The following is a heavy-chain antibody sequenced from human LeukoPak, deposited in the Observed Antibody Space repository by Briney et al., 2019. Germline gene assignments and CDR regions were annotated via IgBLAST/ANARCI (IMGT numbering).Heavy chain of an antibody. D-gene: IGHD3-22*01. J-gene: IGHJ4*02. CDR2: INPSGGST. V-gene: IGHV1-46*01. CDR3: ARVSPPYYDSSGYGDY. Sequence: ASVKVSCKASGYTFTSYYMHWVRQAPGQGLEWMVIINPSGGSTSYAQKFQGRVTMTRDMSTSTDYMELSSLRSEDTAVYYCARVSPPYYDSSGYGDYWGQGTLVTVSS. CDR1: GYTFTSYY.